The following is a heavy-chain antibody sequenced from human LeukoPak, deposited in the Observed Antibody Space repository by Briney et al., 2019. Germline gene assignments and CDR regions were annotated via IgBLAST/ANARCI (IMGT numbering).Heavy chain of an antibody. J-gene: IGHJ4*02. D-gene: IGHD5-24*01. CDR1: GFTFDDYA. CDR2: ISWNSGSI. CDR3: AKVGRDGYNWFDY. Sequence: GGSLRLSCAASGFTFDDYAMHWVRHAPGKGLEWVSGISWNSGSIGYADSVKGRFTISRDNAKNSLYLQMNSLRAEDTALYYCAKVGRDGYNWFDYWGQGTLVTVSS. V-gene: IGHV3-9*01.